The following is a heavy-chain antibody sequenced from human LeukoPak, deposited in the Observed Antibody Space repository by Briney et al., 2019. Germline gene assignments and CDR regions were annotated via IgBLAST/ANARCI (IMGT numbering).Heavy chain of an antibody. CDR2: INHSGST. D-gene: IGHD3-16*02. CDR3: ARVDYDYVWGSYRHSRSGWFDP. CDR1: GESFSGYY. V-gene: IGHV4-34*01. J-gene: IGHJ5*02. Sequence: SETLSLTCAVYGESFSGYYWSWIRRPPGKGLEWIGEINHSGSTNYNPSLKSRVTISVDTSKNQFSLKLSSVTAADTAVYYCARVDYDYVWGSYRHSRSGWFDPWGQGTLVTVSS.